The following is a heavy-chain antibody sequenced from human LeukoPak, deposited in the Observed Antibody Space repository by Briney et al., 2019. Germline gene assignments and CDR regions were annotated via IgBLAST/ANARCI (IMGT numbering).Heavy chain of an antibody. CDR2: INPSGGST. CDR1: GYTFTSYY. D-gene: IGHD2-21*01. V-gene: IGHV1-46*01. J-gene: IGHJ4*02. Sequence: ASVKVSCKASGYTFTSYYMHWVRQAPGQGREWMGIINPSGGSTNYEQNFQGRVTITRNMSKNTVYMEVRSLRSEDTAVYYCARGDPFPLDYWGKGTLVTVSS. CDR3: ARGDPFPLDY.